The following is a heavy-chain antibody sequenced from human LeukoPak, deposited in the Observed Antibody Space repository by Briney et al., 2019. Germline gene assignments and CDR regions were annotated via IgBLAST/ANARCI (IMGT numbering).Heavy chain of an antibody. V-gene: IGHV4-59*01. D-gene: IGHD5-18*01. Sequence: SETLSLTCTVSGGSISSYYWSWIRQPPGKGLEWIGYIYYSGSTNYNPSLKSRVTISVDTSKNQFSLKLSSVTAADTAVYYCARRKSGYSYGSFDYWGQGTLVTVSS. CDR2: IYYSGST. J-gene: IGHJ4*02. CDR1: GGSISSYY. CDR3: ARRKSGYSYGSFDY.